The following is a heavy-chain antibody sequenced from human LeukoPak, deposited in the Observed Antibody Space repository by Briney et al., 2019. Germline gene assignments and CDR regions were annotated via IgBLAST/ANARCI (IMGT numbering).Heavy chain of an antibody. CDR2: IYYSGST. D-gene: IGHD2-2*02. CDR1: GGSISSSSYY. V-gene: IGHV4-39*01. Sequence: SETLSLTCTVSGGSISSSSYYWGWIRQPPGKGLGWIGSIYYSGSTYYNPSLKSRVTISVDTSKNQFSLKLSSVTAADTAVYYCARYVVVPAAIGYWGQGTLVTVSS. J-gene: IGHJ4*02. CDR3: ARYVVVPAAIGY.